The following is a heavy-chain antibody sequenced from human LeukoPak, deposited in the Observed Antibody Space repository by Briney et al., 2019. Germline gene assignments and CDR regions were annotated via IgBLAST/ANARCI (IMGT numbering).Heavy chain of an antibody. V-gene: IGHV3-53*01. CDR2: IYSGGST. J-gene: IGHJ5*02. Sequence: PGGSLRLSCAASGFTVSSNYMSWVRQAPGKGLEWVSVIYSGGSTYYADSVKGRFTISRDNAKNTLYLQMNSLRADDTAVYYCARESGYHGSGFDPWGQGTLVTVSS. CDR1: GFTVSSNY. CDR3: ARESGYHGSGFDP. D-gene: IGHD3-10*01.